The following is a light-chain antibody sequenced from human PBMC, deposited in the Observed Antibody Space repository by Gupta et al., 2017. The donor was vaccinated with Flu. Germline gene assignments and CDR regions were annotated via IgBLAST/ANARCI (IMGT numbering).Light chain of an antibody. CDR1: QVISSY. V-gene: IGKV1-9*01. Sequence: DIHLTQSPSFLSASVGDSVTITCRASQVISSYLAWYQQRPGKAPNLLIYAASTLQSGVPSRFSGGGSGTEFTLTIDSLQPEDFASYYCKYLGDNPLVTFGAGTRVEI. CDR2: AAS. J-gene: IGKJ4*01. CDR3: KYLGDNPLVT.